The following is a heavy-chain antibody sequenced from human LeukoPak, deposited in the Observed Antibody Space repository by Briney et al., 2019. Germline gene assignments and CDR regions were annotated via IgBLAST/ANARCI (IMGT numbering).Heavy chain of an antibody. J-gene: IGHJ4*02. V-gene: IGHV4-59*10. D-gene: IGHD3-22*01. CDR3: ARGRGYYKDY. Sequence: SETLSLTCAVYGGSFSGYYWSWIRQPAGKGLEWIGRIYINGSTNYNPSLKSRVTMSIDTSKKQFSLKLKSVTAADTAVYYCARGRGYYKDYWGRGTLVTVSS. CDR1: GGSFSGYY. CDR2: IYINGST.